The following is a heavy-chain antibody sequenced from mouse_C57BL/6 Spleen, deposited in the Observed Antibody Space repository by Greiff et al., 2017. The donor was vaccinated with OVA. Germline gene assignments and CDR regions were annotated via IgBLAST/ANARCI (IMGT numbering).Heavy chain of an antibody. V-gene: IGHV1-69*01. J-gene: IGHJ4*01. CDR3: ARRYYYAMDY. CDR1: GYTFTSYW. CDR2: LDPSDSYT. Sequence: QVQLQQPGAELVMPGASVKLSCKASGYTFTSYWMHWVKQRPGQGLEWIGELDPSDSYTNYNQKFKGKSTLTVDKSSSTAYRQLSSQTSEYSAVYYCARRYYYAMDYWGQGTSVTVSS.